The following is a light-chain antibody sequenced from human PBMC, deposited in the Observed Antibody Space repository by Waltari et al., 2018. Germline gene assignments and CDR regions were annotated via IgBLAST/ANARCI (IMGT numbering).Light chain of an antibody. CDR2: GAS. V-gene: IGKV3-20*01. Sequence: EIVLKQSPGTLSLSPGERATLPCRASQSVSRYLAWYQQKPGQAARLLIYGASTRATGIPDRCSGSGSWTNVSLTISRLVPEDFSVYFYQHQVSLPATFGQGTKVEIK. CDR1: QSVSRY. J-gene: IGKJ1*01. CDR3: QHQVSLPAT.